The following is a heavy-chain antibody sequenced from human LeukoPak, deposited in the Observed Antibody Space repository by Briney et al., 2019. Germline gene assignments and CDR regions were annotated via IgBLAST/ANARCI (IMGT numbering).Heavy chain of an antibody. CDR1: GFTFSSYG. Sequence: PGGSLRLSCAASGFTFSSYGMHWVRQAPAKGLEWVAFIRYDGSNKYYADSVKGRFTISRDNSENTLYLQMNSLRAEDTAVYYCAKDILLWFGEYAPNFDYWGQGTLVTVSS. CDR2: IRYDGSNK. CDR3: AKDILLWFGEYAPNFDY. J-gene: IGHJ4*02. D-gene: IGHD3-10*01. V-gene: IGHV3-30*02.